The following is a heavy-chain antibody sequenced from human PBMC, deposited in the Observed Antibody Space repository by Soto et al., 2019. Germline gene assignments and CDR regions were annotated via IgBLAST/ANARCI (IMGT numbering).Heavy chain of an antibody. D-gene: IGHD2-15*01. Sequence: GGSLRLSCAASGFTFSRYAMHWVRQAPGKGLEYVSAISSNGGSTYYANSVKGRFTISRDNFKITLYLQMGSLRAEDMAVYYCVRGPGYYFDYWGQGTLVTVSS. J-gene: IGHJ4*02. CDR2: ISSNGGST. V-gene: IGHV3-64*01. CDR3: VRGPGYYFDY. CDR1: GFTFSRYA.